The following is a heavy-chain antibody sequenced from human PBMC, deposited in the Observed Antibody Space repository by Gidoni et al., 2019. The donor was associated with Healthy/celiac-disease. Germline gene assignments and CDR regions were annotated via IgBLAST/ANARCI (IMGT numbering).Heavy chain of an antibody. V-gene: IGHV3-9*01. CDR3: AKDPTWDLSSFDY. CDR1: GFTFDDCA. D-gene: IGHD1-26*01. Sequence: VRLGVAGGGLVQPGRSVSLAQPAAGFTFDDCAMHLVRQPPGKGLELVSGISRNSGTIGYAASVNGRFNISCANAKNYLYLTMNRLRAEDTALYSCAKDPTWDLSSFDYWGQGTLVTVSS. J-gene: IGHJ4*02. CDR2: ISRNSGTI.